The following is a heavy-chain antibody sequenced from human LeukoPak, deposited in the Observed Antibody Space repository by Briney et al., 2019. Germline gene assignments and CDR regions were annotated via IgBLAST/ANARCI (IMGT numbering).Heavy chain of an antibody. CDR1: GFTFSSYG. CDR2: VSASGIST. V-gene: IGHV3-23*01. J-gene: IGHJ4*02. Sequence: GGSLRLSCAASGFTFSSYGMTWVRQAPGKGLEWVSVVSASGISTNYADSVKGRFTISRDNAKNSLYLQMNSLRAEDTAVYYCARSFDGYNYFYYWGQGTLVTVSS. D-gene: IGHD5-24*01. CDR3: ARSFDGYNYFYY.